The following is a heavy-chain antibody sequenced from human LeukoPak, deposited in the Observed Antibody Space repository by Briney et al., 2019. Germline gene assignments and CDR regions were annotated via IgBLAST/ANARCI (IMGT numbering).Heavy chain of an antibody. V-gene: IGHV4-39*01. J-gene: IGHJ4*02. CDR2: IYSGGST. CDR3: ARLVTLSGWYVDY. Sequence: SETLSLTCTVSGGSITSGSYYWAWIRQPPGKGLEWIGSIYSGGSTYYHPSLKSRVTISVDTSQKQFSLTLPSVTAADTAVYYCARLVTLSGWYVDYWGQGTLVTVSS. CDR1: GGSITSGSYY. D-gene: IGHD6-19*01.